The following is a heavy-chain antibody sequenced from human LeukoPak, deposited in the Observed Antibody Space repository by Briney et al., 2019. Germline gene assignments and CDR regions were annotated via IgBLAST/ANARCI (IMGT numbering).Heavy chain of an antibody. D-gene: IGHD3-10*01. CDR2: IYTSGST. V-gene: IGHV4-61*02. CDR3: ARAQYDYGSGSYYYYYYMDV. J-gene: IGHJ6*03. CDR1: GGSISSGSYY. Sequence: SQTLSLTCTVSGGSISSGSYYWSWIRQPAGKGLEWIGRIYTSGSTNYNPPPQSRVTISVDTSKNQFSLKLSSVTAADTAVYYCARAQYDYGSGSYYYYYYMDVWGIGTTVTVSS.